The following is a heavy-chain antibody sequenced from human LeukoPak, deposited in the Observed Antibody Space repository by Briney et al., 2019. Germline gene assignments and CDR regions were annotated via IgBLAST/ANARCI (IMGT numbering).Heavy chain of an antibody. J-gene: IGHJ4*02. CDR3: ASAHPITVGYYSDY. D-gene: IGHD2-15*01. CDR2: INHSGST. Sequence: PSETLSLTCAVYGGSFSGYYWSWIRQPPGKGLEWIGEINHSGSTNYNPSLKSRVTISVDTSKNQFSLKLSSVTAADTAVYYCASAHPITVGYYSDYWGQGTLVTVSS. V-gene: IGHV4-34*01. CDR1: GGSFSGYY.